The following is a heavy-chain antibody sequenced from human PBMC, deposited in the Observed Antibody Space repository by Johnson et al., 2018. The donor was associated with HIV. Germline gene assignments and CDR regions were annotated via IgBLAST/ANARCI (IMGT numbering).Heavy chain of an antibody. CDR2: IWYDGGEK. D-gene: IGHD4-11*01. J-gene: IGHJ3*02. Sequence: QVQLVESGGGVVQPGGSLRLSCAASGFTFSSYAMHWVRQAPGKGLEWVAVIWYDGGEKYYADSVKGRFTISRYNTKNTLYLQMNSLRAGDTAVYYCARRSIRSDGFDIWGQGTMVTVSS. CDR3: ARRSIRSDGFDI. CDR1: GFTFSSYA. V-gene: IGHV3-30*04.